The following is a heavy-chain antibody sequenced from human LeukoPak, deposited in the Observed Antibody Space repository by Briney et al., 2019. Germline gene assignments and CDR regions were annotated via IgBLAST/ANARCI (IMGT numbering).Heavy chain of an antibody. D-gene: IGHD6-6*01. Sequence: KPSETPSLTRALPGGSLSGYYWSWIPPPPGKGGGWIGEINHSGSTNYNPSLKSRVTISVDTSKNQFSLKLSSVTAADTAVYYCARGEQLVAVFDYWGQGTLVTVSS. CDR1: GGSLSGYY. V-gene: IGHV4-34*01. CDR3: ARGEQLVAVFDY. J-gene: IGHJ4*02. CDR2: INHSGST.